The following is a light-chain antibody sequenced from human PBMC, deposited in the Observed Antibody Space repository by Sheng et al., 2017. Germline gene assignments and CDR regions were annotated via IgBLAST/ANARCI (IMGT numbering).Light chain of an antibody. CDR3: QQLNSFPLT. CDR2: CV. J-gene: IGKJ4*01. CDR1: QGISTY. V-gene: IGKV1-9*01. Sequence: IQLTQSPPSLSASVGDRVTITCRASQGISTYLAWYQQKYGERTPRAPDVCCVHSGYWGPDLRFSGSGSGTDFTLTISSLQPEDCAMYYCQQLNSFPLTFGGGTKVEIK.